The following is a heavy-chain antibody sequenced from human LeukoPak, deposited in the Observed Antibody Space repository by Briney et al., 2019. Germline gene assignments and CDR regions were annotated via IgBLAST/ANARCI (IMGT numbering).Heavy chain of an antibody. V-gene: IGHV3-23*01. D-gene: IGHD3-9*01. CDR1: GFTFSSYA. J-gene: IGHJ5*02. Sequence: GGSLRLSCAASGFTFSSYAMSWVRKAPGKGLEWVSAISGSGGSTYYADSVRGRFTISRDNSKNTLYLQMNSLRAEDTAVYYCARPGLRYFDWLFQNWFDPWGRGTLVTVSS. CDR3: ARPGLRYFDWLFQNWFDP. CDR2: ISGSGGST.